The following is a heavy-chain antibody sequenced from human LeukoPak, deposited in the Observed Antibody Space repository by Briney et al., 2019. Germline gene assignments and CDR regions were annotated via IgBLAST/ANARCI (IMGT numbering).Heavy chain of an antibody. CDR3: ARGSRVFAHYDSSGYYSAFDI. V-gene: IGHV5-51*01. J-gene: IGHJ3*02. D-gene: IGHD3-22*01. Sequence: GESLKISCKGSGYSFTDYWIGWIRQMPGKGLEWMGIFYPGDSDTRYSPSFQGQVTISADKSISTAYLQWSSLKASDTAIYYCARGSRVFAHYDSSGYYSAFDIWGQGTMVTVS. CDR2: FYPGDSDT. CDR1: GYSFTDYW.